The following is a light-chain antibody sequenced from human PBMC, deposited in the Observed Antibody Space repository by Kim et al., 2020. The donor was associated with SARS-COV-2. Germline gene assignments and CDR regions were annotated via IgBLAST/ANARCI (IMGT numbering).Light chain of an antibody. J-gene: IGKJ5*01. V-gene: IGKV1-39*01. CDR1: QYISDY. Sequence: DIQLTQSPFTLSASVGDRVTITCRASQYISDYVSWYQHRPGKAPNLLIYSASNLQSGVPARFSGSGSGTDFTLTISSLQPEDLGTYYCQQTFNNPITFGQGTRLEIK. CDR2: SAS. CDR3: QQTFNNPIT.